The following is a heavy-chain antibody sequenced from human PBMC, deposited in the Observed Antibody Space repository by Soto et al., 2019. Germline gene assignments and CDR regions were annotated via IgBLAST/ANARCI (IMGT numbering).Heavy chain of an antibody. J-gene: IGHJ4*02. V-gene: IGHV1-2*04. CDR1: GYTFTVYY. CDR2: INPNSGGT. CDR3: ARAPPNFDYDSSGYYDY. D-gene: IGHD3-22*01. Sequence: ASVKVSCKASGYTFTVYYMHWVRQAPGQGLEWMGWINPNSGGTNYAQKFQGWVTMTRDTSISTAYMELSRLRSDDTAVYYCARAPPNFDYDSSGYYDYWGQGTLVTVSS.